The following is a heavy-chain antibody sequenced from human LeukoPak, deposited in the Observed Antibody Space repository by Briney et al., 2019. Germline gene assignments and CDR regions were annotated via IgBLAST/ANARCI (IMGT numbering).Heavy chain of an antibody. CDR3: ARGQAAAGGGYDY. Sequence: SETLSLTCAVYCGSFSGYYWSWIRQPPGKGLEWIGEINHSGSTNYNTSLKSRVTISVDNSKNQFSLKLSSVTAADTAVYYCARGQAAAGGGYDYWGQGTLVTVSS. D-gene: IGHD6-13*01. J-gene: IGHJ4*02. CDR1: CGSFSGYY. V-gene: IGHV4-34*01. CDR2: INHSGST.